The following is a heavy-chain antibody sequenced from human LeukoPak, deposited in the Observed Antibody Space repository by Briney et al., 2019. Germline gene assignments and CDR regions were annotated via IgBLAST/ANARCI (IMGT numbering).Heavy chain of an antibody. D-gene: IGHD6-19*01. CDR2: ISSSSSYI. CDR3: ARGEDSSGWAGDY. V-gene: IGHV3-21*01. Sequence: GRSLRLSCAASGFTFSSYSMNWVRQAPGKGLEWVSSISSSSSYIYYADSVKGRFTISRDNAKNSLYLQMNSLRAEDTAVYYCARGEDSSGWAGDYWGQGTLVTVSS. J-gene: IGHJ4*02. CDR1: GFTFSSYS.